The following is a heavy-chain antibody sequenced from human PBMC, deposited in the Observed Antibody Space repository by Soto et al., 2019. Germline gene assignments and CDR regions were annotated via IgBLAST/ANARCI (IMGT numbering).Heavy chain of an antibody. Sequence: GESLKISCKGSGYSFTSYWIGWVRQMPGKGLEWMGIIYPGDSDTRYSPSFQGQVTISADKSISTAYLQWSSLKASDTAMYYCAVGYCSSTSCAAGQPYYYYGMDVWGQGTTVTVSS. CDR3: AVGYCSSTSCAAGQPYYYYGMDV. D-gene: IGHD2-2*01. CDR1: GYSFTSYW. CDR2: IYPGDSDT. J-gene: IGHJ6*02. V-gene: IGHV5-51*01.